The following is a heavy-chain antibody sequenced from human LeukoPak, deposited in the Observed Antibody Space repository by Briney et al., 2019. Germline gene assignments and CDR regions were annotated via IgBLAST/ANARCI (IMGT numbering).Heavy chain of an antibody. CDR3: AKADDGNYPPHY. V-gene: IGHV3-30*18. D-gene: IGHD1-7*01. CDR2: ISYDGSHK. Sequence: GGSLRLSCAASGFTFSSYDIHWVRQAPGKGLEWVALISYDGSHKYYADSVQGRFTISRDNSKNTLYLQMNSLRVEDTAVYYCAKADDGNYPPHYWGQGTLVTASS. CDR1: GFTFSSYD. J-gene: IGHJ4*02.